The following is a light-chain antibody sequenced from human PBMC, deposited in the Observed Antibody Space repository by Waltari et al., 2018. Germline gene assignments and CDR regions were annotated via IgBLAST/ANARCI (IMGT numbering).Light chain of an antibody. J-gene: IGKJ1*01. CDR3: QHYLRLPVT. CDR2: GAS. V-gene: IGKV3-20*01. Sequence: IVLTPSPGTLSSSRGDSATLSCRTSQIVTRALAWYQQKPGQAPRLLIYGASNRATGIPDRFSGSGSGTDFSLTISSLEPEDFAVYYCQHYLRLPVTFGQGTKVEVK. CDR1: QIVTRA.